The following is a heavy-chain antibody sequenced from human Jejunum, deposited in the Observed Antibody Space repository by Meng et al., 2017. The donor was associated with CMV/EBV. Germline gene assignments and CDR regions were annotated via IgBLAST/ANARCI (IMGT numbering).Heavy chain of an antibody. D-gene: IGHD5-24*01. CDR2: IDPNTGNP. CDR1: GYTFTSYA. V-gene: IGHV7-4-1*02. Sequence: QVPVVQSGLDLKQPGASVKVSCRPSGYTFTSYAIKWVRQAPGQGPDWMGWIDPNTGNPTYDQGFTGRFVFSLDTSVSTAYLQINSLRADDTAVYYCARDSPLDGYSLLDYWGQGTLVTVSS. CDR3: ARDSPLDGYSLLDY. J-gene: IGHJ4*02.